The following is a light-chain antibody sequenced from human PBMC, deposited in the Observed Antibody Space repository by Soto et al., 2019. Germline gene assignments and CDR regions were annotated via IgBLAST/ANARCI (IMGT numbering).Light chain of an antibody. CDR1: QSVNSN. J-gene: IGKJ2*01. V-gene: IGKV3-15*01. CDR3: QQYNNWPYT. Sequence: EIMMTQSPATLAVSPGERAALSCRASQSVNSNFAWYQQRPGQAPRLLIYDASTRATDIPAGFSGSGSGTEFTLTISSLQSEDLAVYYCQQYNNWPYTFGQGTKVEIK. CDR2: DAS.